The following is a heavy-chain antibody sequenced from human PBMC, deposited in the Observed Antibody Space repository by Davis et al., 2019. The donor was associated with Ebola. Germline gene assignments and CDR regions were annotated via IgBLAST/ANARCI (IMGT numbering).Heavy chain of an antibody. CDR2: IRFDESNK. V-gene: IGHV3-30*02. CDR1: GFTFNTYN. D-gene: IGHD3-16*01. J-gene: IGHJ6*03. Sequence: PGGSLRLSCAASGFTFNTYNMYWVRQAPGRGLEWMSFIRFDESNKYYADSVKGRFTISRDNSKNTLYLQMNSLRVEDTAVYYCANAGGKYYYYFMDVWGKGTTVTVSS. CDR3: ANAGGKYYYYFMDV.